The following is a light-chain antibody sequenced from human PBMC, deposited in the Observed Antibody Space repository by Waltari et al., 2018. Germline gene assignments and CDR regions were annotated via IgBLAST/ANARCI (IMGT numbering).Light chain of an antibody. Sequence: QSVLTQTASVSGSPRQPLPIHCPGTNSVIGSYTYFSWYQQYPGKAPKLIIYDLTERPSGVSTRFSGSKSGNTASLTISGLQADDEADYFCSSYTGRGTVIFGRGTMVTVL. CDR2: DLT. J-gene: IGLJ2*01. CDR1: NSVIGSYTY. CDR3: SSYTGRGTVI. V-gene: IGLV2-14*01.